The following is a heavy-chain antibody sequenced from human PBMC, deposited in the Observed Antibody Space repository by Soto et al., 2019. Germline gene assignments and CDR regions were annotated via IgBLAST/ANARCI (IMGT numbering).Heavy chain of an antibody. V-gene: IGHV1-18*01. J-gene: IGHJ1*01. CDR3: ARDGDYYDCSGYPSPLGYFQH. D-gene: IGHD3-22*01. CDR2: ISAYNGNT. Sequence: ASVKVSCKASGYTFTSYGISWVRQAPGQGLEWMGWISAYNGNTNYAQKLQGRVTMTTGTSTSTAYMELRSLRSDDTAVYYCARDGDYYDCSGYPSPLGYFQHWGQGTLVTVSS. CDR1: GYTFTSYG.